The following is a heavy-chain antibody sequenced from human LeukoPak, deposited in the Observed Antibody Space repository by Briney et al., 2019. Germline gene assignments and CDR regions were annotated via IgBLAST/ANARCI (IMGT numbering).Heavy chain of an antibody. Sequence: ASVKVSCKASGYTFTSYGISWVRQAPGQGLEWIGWISAYNGNTNYAQKLQGRVTMTTDTSTSTAYMELRSLRSDDTAVYYCARDSVITFGGVIVIPMADYWGQGTLVTVSS. D-gene: IGHD3-16*02. CDR2: ISAYNGNT. J-gene: IGHJ4*02. CDR3: ARDSVITFGGVIVIPMADY. CDR1: GYTFTSYG. V-gene: IGHV1-18*01.